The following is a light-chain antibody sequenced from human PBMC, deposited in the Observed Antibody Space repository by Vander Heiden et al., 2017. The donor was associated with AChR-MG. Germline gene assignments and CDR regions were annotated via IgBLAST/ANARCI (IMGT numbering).Light chain of an antibody. CDR1: QSIGST. V-gene: IGKV6-21*01. Sequence: EILLTPSPDFQSWTPKEKVTITCRASQSIGSTLHWYQQKPDQSPKLLIKYASQSFSGVPSRFSGSGSGTDFTLTINSLEAEDAATYYCHQSSSFPLTFGQGTKVEIK. CDR3: HQSSSFPLT. CDR2: YAS. J-gene: IGKJ1*01.